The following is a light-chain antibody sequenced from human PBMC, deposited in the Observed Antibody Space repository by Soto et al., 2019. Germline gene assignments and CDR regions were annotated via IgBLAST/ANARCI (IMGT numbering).Light chain of an antibody. J-gene: IGKJ2*01. CDR1: HDINRN. CDR3: QQYYNWTPT. Sequence: EIVMTQSPATLSVSPGERATLSCRASHDINRNLAWYQQKPGQAPRLLTYGASTRPTDPPTRFSGGGSGTEFNLTISSLQPDDVAVYYCQQYYNWTPTFGPVTKLEIK. CDR2: GAS. V-gene: IGKV3-15*01.